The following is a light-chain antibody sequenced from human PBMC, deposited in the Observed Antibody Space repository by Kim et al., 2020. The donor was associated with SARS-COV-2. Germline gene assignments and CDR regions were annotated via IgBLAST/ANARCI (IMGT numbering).Light chain of an antibody. J-gene: IGKJ1*01. CDR1: QSVSSNF. CDR3: QQYATSPET. V-gene: IGKV3-20*01. CDR2: SAS. Sequence: ENVLTQSPGTLSLSPGERATLSRRASQSVSSNFLAWYQQKAGQAPRLVIYSASSRASGIPDRFSGSGSGTDFTLTISTLEPEDFAVYYCQQYATSPETFGQGTKVDIK.